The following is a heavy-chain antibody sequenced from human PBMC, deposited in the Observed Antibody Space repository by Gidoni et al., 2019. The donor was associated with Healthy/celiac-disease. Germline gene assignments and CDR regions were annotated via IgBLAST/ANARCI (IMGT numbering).Heavy chain of an antibody. D-gene: IGHD6-19*01. CDR3: ARRAAVAGTGYYFDY. CDR1: GGSISSYY. J-gene: IGHJ4*02. V-gene: IGHV4-59*01. Sequence: QVQLQESGPGLVKPSATLSLTCTVSGGSISSYYWSWLRQPPGKGLEWIGYIYYSGSTNYNPSLKSRVTISVDTSKNQFSLKLSSVTAADTAVYYCARRAAVAGTGYYFDYWGQGTLVTVSS. CDR2: IYYSGST.